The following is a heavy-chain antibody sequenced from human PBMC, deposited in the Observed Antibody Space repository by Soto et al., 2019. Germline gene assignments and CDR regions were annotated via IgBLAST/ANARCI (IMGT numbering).Heavy chain of an antibody. CDR2: ISGIGGST. D-gene: IGHD3-22*01. Sequence: PGGSLRLSCAASGFTFSSYAMSWGRQAPGKGLEWFSVISGIGGSTYYVDSVKGRFTISRDNSKNMLYLQMNSLRAEDTAVYYCAKDRGITMIVVVITYFDYWGQGTLVTVS. J-gene: IGHJ4*02. CDR1: GFTFSSYA. CDR3: AKDRGITMIVVVITYFDY. V-gene: IGHV3-23*01.